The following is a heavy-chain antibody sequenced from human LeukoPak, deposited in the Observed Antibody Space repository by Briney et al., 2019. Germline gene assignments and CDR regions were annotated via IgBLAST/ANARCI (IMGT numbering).Heavy chain of an antibody. CDR1: GYTFTSYD. J-gene: IGHJ6*04. V-gene: IGHV1-8*01. Sequence: ASVKVSCKASGYTFTSYDINWVRQATGQGLEWMGWMNPNSGNTGYAQKFQGRVTMTRNTPISTAYMELSSLRSEDTAVYYCARGPSIKYYYGSETDVWGKGTTVTVSS. CDR3: ARGPSIKYYYGSETDV. D-gene: IGHD3-10*01. CDR2: MNPNSGNT.